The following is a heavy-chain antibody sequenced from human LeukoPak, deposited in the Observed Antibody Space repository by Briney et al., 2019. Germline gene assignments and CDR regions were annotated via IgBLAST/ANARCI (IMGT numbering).Heavy chain of an antibody. Sequence: GGSLRLSCAASGFTFSDYYMSWIRQAPGKGLEWVSCISSSGSTLYYADSVKGRFTISRDNAKNSLYLQMNSLRAEDTAMYYCARQGYDSSGYYYYYFDYWGQGTLVTVSS. CDR1: GFTFSDYY. CDR2: ISSSGSTL. J-gene: IGHJ4*02. V-gene: IGHV3-11*01. CDR3: ARQGYDSSGYYYYYFDY. D-gene: IGHD3-22*01.